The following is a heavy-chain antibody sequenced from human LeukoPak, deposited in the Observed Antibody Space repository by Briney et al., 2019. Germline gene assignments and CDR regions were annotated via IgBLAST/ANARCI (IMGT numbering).Heavy chain of an antibody. CDR3: ARLRSTYWYFDL. CDR1: GGSISIYC. V-gene: IGHV4-4*07. Sequence: SETLSLTCTVSGGSISIYCWSWIRQPAGKGLEWIGRIYTSGTTHYNPSLKSRVTMSVDTSKNQFSLKLSSVTAADTAVYYCARLRSTYWYFDLWGRGTLVTVSS. D-gene: IGHD4-17*01. CDR2: IYTSGTT. J-gene: IGHJ2*01.